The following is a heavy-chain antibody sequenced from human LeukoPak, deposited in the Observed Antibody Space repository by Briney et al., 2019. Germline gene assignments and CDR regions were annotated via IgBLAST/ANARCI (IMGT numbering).Heavy chain of an antibody. CDR3: ARGVDRRWLASSNY. CDR2: MNPNNGNT. Sequence: ASVKVSXKASGYTFTSYDINWVRQATGQGLEWMGWMNPNNGNTGYAQKFQGRVTITRNTSISTAYMELSSLRSEDTAVYYCARGVDRRWLASSNYWGQGTLVTVSS. D-gene: IGHD5-24*01. CDR1: GYTFTSYD. V-gene: IGHV1-8*03. J-gene: IGHJ4*02.